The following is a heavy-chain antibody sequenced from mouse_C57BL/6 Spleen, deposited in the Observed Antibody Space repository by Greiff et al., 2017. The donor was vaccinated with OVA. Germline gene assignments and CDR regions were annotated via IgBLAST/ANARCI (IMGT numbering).Heavy chain of an antibody. CDR2: IDPSDSET. CDR3: AREDGNFSWFAY. CDR1: GYTFTSYW. D-gene: IGHD2-1*01. V-gene: IGHV1-52*01. J-gene: IGHJ3*01. Sequence: QVQLKQPGAELVRPGSSVKLSCKASGYTFTSYWMHWVKQRPIQGLEWIGNIDPSDSETHYNQKFKDKATLTVDKSSSTAYMQLSSLTSEDSAVYYCAREDGNFSWFAYWGQGTLVTVSA.